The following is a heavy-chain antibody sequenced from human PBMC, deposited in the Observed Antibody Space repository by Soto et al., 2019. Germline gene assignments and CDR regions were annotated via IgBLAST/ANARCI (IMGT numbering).Heavy chain of an antibody. CDR3: ARSREAYDFWSGPRSYYFDY. CDR2: IYYSGST. D-gene: IGHD3-3*01. CDR1: GGSISSSSYY. V-gene: IGHV4-39*01. J-gene: IGHJ4*02. Sequence: QLQLQESGPGLVKPSETLSLTCTVSGGSISSSSYYWGWIRQPPGKGLEWIESIYYSGSTYYNPSLKSLVTISVDTSKNQFSLKLSSVTAADTAVYYCARSREAYDFWSGPRSYYFDYWGQGTLVTVSS.